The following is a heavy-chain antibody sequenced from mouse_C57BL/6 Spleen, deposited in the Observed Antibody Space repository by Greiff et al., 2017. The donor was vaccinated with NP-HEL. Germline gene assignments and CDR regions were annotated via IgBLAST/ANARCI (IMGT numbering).Heavy chain of an antibody. J-gene: IGHJ2*01. Sequence: VQLQQPGAELVMPGASVKLSCKASGYTFTSYWMHWVKQRPGQGLEWIGEIDPSDSYTNYNQKFKGKATLTVDKSSSTAYMQLSSLTSADSAVYYCASTRYYYGSRGFDYWGQGTTLTVSS. V-gene: IGHV1-69*01. CDR1: GYTFTSYW. CDR2: IDPSDSYT. D-gene: IGHD1-1*01. CDR3: ASTRYYYGSRGFDY.